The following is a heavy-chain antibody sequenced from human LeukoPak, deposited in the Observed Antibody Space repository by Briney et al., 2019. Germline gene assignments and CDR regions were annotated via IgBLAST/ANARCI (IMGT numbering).Heavy chain of an antibody. CDR2: ISGSGGST. D-gene: IGHD6-13*01. V-gene: IGHV3-23*01. CDR3: AKARAAGGTCLEY. J-gene: IGHJ4*02. Sequence: GGPLRLSCAASGFTFSSYAINWVRQAPGKGLEWVSGISGSGGSTYYADSVKGRFTISRDKSKNTLYLQMNSLRAEDTAVYYCAKARAAGGTCLEYWGQGTLVTVSS. CDR1: GFTFSSYA.